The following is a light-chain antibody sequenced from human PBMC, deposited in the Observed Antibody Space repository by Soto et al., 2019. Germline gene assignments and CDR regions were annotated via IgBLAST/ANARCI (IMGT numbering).Light chain of an antibody. CDR1: HSLVYRDGDTF. Sequence: DVVLTQSPLSLPVTVGQPASISCRSSHSLVYRDGDTFLSWFHQRPGQSPRRLIYKVSNRESGVTESFSGNGSDTDVALEIDRVAAEDVGIYYCMQASFWPPHSLGKGTRLEIK. J-gene: IGKJ2*01. CDR2: KVS. V-gene: IGKV2-30*01. CDR3: MQASFWPPHS.